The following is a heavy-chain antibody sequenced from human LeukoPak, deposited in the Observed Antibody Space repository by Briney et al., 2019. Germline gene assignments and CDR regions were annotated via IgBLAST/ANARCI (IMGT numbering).Heavy chain of an antibody. D-gene: IGHD6-13*01. J-gene: IGHJ4*02. CDR2: ISGSGGST. Sequence: GGSLRLSCAASGFTFSSYAMSWVRQAPGKGLEWVSAISGSGGSTYYADSVKGRFTISRGNSKNTLYLQMNSLRAEDTAVYYCAKDRSSSWLPLFDYWGQGTLVTVSS. CDR1: GFTFSSYA. V-gene: IGHV3-23*01. CDR3: AKDRSSSWLPLFDY.